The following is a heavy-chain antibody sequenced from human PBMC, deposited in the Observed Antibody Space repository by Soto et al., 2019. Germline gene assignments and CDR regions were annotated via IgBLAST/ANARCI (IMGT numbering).Heavy chain of an antibody. D-gene: IGHD2-15*01. J-gene: IGHJ6*02. CDR2: IHGDDDE. CDR1: GFSVSTSAVG. V-gene: IGHV2-5*02. CDR3: AHKGGRGAGMDV. Sequence: QITLKESGPTLVKPTQTLTLTCTFSGFSVSTSAVGVGWIRQPPGKALEWLALIHGDDDERYSPGLKSRLTIPKDTSKNQVVLTMTNMDPVDTATYYCAHKGGRGAGMDVWGQGTTVTVSS.